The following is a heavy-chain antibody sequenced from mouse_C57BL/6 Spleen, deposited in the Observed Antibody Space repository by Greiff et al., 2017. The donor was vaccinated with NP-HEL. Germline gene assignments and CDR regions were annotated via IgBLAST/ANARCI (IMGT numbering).Heavy chain of an antibody. D-gene: IGHD4-1*01. CDR1: GYAFTNYL. V-gene: IGHV1-54*01. Sequence: QVQLQQSGAELVRPGTSVKVSCKASGYAFTNYLIEWVKQRPGQGLEWIGVIIPGSGGTNYNEKFKGKATFTADKSSSTAYMQLSSLTSEDSAVYFCDRRMNGTPFWGQGTLVTVSA. CDR2: IIPGSGGT. J-gene: IGHJ3*01. CDR3: DRRMNGTPF.